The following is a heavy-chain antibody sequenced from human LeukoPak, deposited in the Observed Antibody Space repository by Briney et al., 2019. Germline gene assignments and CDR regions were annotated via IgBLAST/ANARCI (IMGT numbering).Heavy chain of an antibody. CDR2: INPNSGGT. J-gene: IGHJ4*02. CDR1: GYTFTSYG. CDR3: ASRESIYGDYVDTDY. D-gene: IGHD4-17*01. Sequence: ASVKVSCKASGYTFTSYGISWVRQAPGQGLEWMGRINPNSGGTNYAQKFQGRVTMTRDTSISTAYMELSRLRSDDTAVYYCASRESIYGDYVDTDYWGQGTLVTVSS. V-gene: IGHV1-2*06.